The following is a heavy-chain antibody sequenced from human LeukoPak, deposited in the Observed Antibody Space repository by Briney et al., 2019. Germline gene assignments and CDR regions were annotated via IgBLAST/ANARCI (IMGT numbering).Heavy chain of an antibody. CDR3: ARDRGPYVGIDNNWFDP. CDR1: GFTFKLSA. Sequence: GGSRKLSCTASGFTFKLSAMTWVRQAPGKGLEWDSAIGGTGDSTYCSDSVKGRFTISRDNPKNTLYLQMDSLRAEDTATYYCARDRGPYVGIDNNWFDPWGQGTLVIVSS. D-gene: IGHD3-10*02. V-gene: IGHV3-23*01. J-gene: IGHJ5*02. CDR2: IGGTGDST.